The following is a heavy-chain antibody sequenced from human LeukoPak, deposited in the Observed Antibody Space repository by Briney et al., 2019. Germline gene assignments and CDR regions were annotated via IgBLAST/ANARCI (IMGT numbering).Heavy chain of an antibody. D-gene: IGHD3-3*01. CDR1: GYSISSGYY. J-gene: IGHJ4*02. Sequence: KTSETLSLTCTVSGYSISSGYYWCWIRQPPGKGVGCIGSIYHSGRTYYNTSLTSRATISVDTSKHPFSLKLSCVTAADTAVYYCANFYDFWSGYFWGQGTLVTVSS. CDR2: IYHSGRT. V-gene: IGHV4-38-2*02. CDR3: ANFYDFWSGYF.